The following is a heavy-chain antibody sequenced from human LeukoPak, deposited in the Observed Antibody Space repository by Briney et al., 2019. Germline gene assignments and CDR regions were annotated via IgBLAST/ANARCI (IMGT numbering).Heavy chain of an antibody. D-gene: IGHD6-19*01. CDR3: ARYTGTVAGKFWVDL. V-gene: IGHV5-51*01. CDR2: IYPGDSDT. Sequence: GESLKISCKGSGYSFTSYWIGWVRQMPGKGLEWMGIIYPGDSDTRYSPSFQGQVTISADKSISTAYLQWSSLKASDTAMYFCARYTGTVAGKFWVDLWGQGTLVTVSS. CDR1: GYSFTSYW. J-gene: IGHJ5*02.